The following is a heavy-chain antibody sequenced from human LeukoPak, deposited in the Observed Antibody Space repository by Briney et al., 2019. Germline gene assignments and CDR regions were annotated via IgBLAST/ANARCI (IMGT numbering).Heavy chain of an antibody. Sequence: ASETLSLTCTVSGGSISSSSYYWGWIRQPPGKGLEWIGSIYYSGSTYYNPSLKSRVTISVDTSKNQFSLKLSSVTAADTAVYYCARDVKTYYYDSPSSYWGQGTLVTVSS. CDR1: GGSISSSSYY. V-gene: IGHV4-39*07. CDR3: ARDVKTYYYDSPSSY. CDR2: IYYSGST. J-gene: IGHJ4*02. D-gene: IGHD3-22*01.